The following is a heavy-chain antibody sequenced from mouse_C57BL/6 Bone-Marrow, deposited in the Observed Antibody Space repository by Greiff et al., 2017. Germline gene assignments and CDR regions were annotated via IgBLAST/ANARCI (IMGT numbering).Heavy chain of an antibody. CDR3: ATTVVFDY. D-gene: IGHD1-1*01. J-gene: IGHJ2*01. V-gene: IGHV1-50*01. CDR1: GYTFTSYW. CDR2: IDPSDSYT. Sequence: QVQLQQPGAELVKPGASVKLSCKASGYTFTSYWMQWVKQRPGQGLEWIGEIDPSDSYTNYNQKFKGKATLTVDTSSSTAYMQLNSLTSEDSAVYYCATTVVFDYWGQGTTLTVSS.